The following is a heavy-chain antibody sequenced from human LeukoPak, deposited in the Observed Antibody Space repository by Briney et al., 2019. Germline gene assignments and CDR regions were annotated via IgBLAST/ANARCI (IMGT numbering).Heavy chain of an antibody. D-gene: IGHD4-17*01. J-gene: IGHJ4*02. CDR3: ARRYGDYVSYYFDY. CDR2: INHSGST. CDR1: GGSFSGYY. V-gene: IGHV4-34*01. Sequence: SETLSLTCAVYGGSFSGYYWSWIRQPPGKGLEWIGEINHSGSTNYNPSLKSRVTISVDTSKNQFSLKLSSVTAADTAVYYCARRYGDYVSYYFDYWGQGTLVTVSS.